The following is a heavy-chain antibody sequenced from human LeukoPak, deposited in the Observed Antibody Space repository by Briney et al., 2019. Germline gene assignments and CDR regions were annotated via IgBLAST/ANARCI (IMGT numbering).Heavy chain of an antibody. CDR1: GSTFSDYG. V-gene: IGHV3-30*03. CDR3: ALYGAYFAF. CDR2: ISFDGKTD. D-gene: IGHD4-17*01. Sequence: PGGSLRLSCSGSGSTFSDYGIHWVRQVPGKGLEWVAVISFDGKTDTYADSVKGRFTISKDFSTNTLYLDMNTVRPDDTAVYYCALYGAYFAFWGHGTLVTVSS. J-gene: IGHJ4*01.